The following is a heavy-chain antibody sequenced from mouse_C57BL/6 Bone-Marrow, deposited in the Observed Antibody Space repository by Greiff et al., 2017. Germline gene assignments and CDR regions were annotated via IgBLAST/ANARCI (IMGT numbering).Heavy chain of an antibody. CDR3: TREGYYGSSYPFAY. CDR1: GYTFTDYE. J-gene: IGHJ3*01. D-gene: IGHD1-1*01. Sequence: VQLQESGAELVRPGASVTLSCKASGYTFTDYEMHWVKQTPVHGLEWIGAIDPETGGTAYNQKFKGKAILTADKSSSTAYMELRSLTSEDSAVYYCTREGYYGSSYPFAYWGQGTLVTVSA. CDR2: IDPETGGT. V-gene: IGHV1-15*01.